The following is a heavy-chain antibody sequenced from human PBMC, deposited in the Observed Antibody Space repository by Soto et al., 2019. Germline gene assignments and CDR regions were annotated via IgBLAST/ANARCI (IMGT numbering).Heavy chain of an antibody. Sequence: QVQLMQSGGELKKPGASVILSCKASGYTLTSNYLHWVRQAPGQGLAWMAMINPRDGSTSYAQKFQRRMTVSRDRSPTLVYMELSSLRFDDTAVYYCAGGSAVVTAVLDSWGQGTLVTVSS. V-gene: IGHV1-46*01. CDR1: GYTLTSNY. D-gene: IGHD2-21*02. J-gene: IGHJ4*02. CDR2: INPRDGST. CDR3: AGGSAVVTAVLDS.